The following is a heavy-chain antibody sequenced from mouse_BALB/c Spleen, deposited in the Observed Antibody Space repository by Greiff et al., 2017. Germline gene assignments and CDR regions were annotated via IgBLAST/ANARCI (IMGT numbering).Heavy chain of an antibody. D-gene: IGHD2-4*01. J-gene: IGHJ3*01. Sequence: EVKLQESGPGLVKPSQSLSLTCTVTGYSITSDYAWNWIRQFPGNKLEWMGYISYSGSTSYNPSLKSRISITRDTSKNQFFLQLNSVTTEDTATYYCAMITTFAYWGQGTLVTVSA. CDR3: AMITTFAY. CDR1: GYSITSDYA. V-gene: IGHV3-2*02. CDR2: ISYSGST.